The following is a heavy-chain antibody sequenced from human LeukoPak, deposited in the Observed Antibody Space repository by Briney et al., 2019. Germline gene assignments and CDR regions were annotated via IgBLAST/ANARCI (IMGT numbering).Heavy chain of an antibody. D-gene: IGHD5-12*01. CDR3: VASYYYYYYMDV. CDR1: GFSFSSYA. Sequence: PGGSLRLSCAASGFSFSSYAMHWVRQAPGKGLEWVSSIRYDGNEKYSADSVKGRFTISRDNSKNMLFLQMNSLRAEDTAVYYCVASYYYYYYMDVWGKGTTVTVSS. J-gene: IGHJ6*03. CDR2: IRYDGNEK. V-gene: IGHV3-30*02.